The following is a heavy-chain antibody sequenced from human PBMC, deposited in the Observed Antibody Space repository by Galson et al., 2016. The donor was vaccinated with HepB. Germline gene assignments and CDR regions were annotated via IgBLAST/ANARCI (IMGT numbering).Heavy chain of an antibody. CDR3: ASHDDSDWDY. J-gene: IGHJ4*02. CDR2: IYHSGNT. V-gene: IGHV4-39*01. CDR1: GGSISSSGYY. Sequence: SETLSLTCTVSGGSISSSGYYWGWIRQPPGKGLEWIGSIYHSGNTYYSPSLSPSLKSRVTISVDTSKNQFSLKLRSVTAADTAVYYCASHDDSDWDYWGQGTLVTVSP. D-gene: IGHD3-9*01.